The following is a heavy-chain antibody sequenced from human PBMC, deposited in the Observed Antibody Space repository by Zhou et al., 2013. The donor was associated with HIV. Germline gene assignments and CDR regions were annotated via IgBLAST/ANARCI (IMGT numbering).Heavy chain of an antibody. J-gene: IGHJ4*02. Sequence: QVQLVQSGGEVKKPGATVKVSCKASGYTFNSYGISWVRQAPGQGLEWMGWISAFNGNINYAQKFQGRLTMTTDTSTTTAYMELRGLRSDDMAMYYCARNDGDGEFPLGYWGRGNPWSTVSS. CDR2: ISAFNGNI. CDR1: GYTFNSYG. CDR3: ARNDGDGEFPLGY. D-gene: IGHD3-16*01. V-gene: IGHV1-18*03.